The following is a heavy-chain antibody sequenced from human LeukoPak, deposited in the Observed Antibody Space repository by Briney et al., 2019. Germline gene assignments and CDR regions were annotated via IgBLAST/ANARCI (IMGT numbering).Heavy chain of an antibody. J-gene: IGHJ3*02. CDR3: AKEGGDGPWSAFDI. D-gene: IGHD5-24*01. V-gene: IGHV3-30*18. Sequence: GRSLRLSCAASGFTFSSYGMHWVRQAPGKGLEWVAVISYDGSNKYYADSVKGRFTISRDNSKNALYLQMNSLRAEDTALYYCAKEGGDGPWSAFDIWGQGTMVTVSS. CDR2: ISYDGSNK. CDR1: GFTFSSYG.